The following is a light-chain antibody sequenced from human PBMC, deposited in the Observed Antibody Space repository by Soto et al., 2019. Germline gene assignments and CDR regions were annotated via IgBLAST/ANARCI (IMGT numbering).Light chain of an antibody. V-gene: IGLV2-11*01. Sequence: QSVLTQPRSVSGSPGQSVTISCTGTNSDVGRYEYVSWYQQHPGKAPKLIIYDVTERPAGVPDRFSGSKSGNTASLTISGLQAEDEADYSCCSFAGSYTYVFGGGTKVTVL. CDR1: NSDVGRYEY. J-gene: IGLJ1*01. CDR2: DVT. CDR3: CSFAGSYTYV.